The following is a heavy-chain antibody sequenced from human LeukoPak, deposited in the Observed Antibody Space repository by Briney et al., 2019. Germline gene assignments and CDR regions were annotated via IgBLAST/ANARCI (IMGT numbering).Heavy chain of an antibody. Sequence: PGESLKISCKGSGYSFTSYWIGWVRQMPGKGLVWVGIIYPGDSDTRYSPSFEGQVTISVDKSISTAYLQWSTLKASDTAIYFCARRVKWRGDFFFDYWGQGTLVTVSS. CDR2: IYPGDSDT. J-gene: IGHJ4*02. V-gene: IGHV5-51*01. CDR3: ARRVKWRGDFFFDY. D-gene: IGHD2-21*02. CDR1: GYSFTSYW.